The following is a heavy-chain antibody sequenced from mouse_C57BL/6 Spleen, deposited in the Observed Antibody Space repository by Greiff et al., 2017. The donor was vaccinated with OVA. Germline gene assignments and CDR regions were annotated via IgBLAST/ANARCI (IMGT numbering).Heavy chain of an antibody. J-gene: IGHJ4*01. Sequence: EVQLQQSGPELVKPGASVKISCKASGYTFTDYYMNWVKQSHGKSLEWIGDINPNNGGTSYNQKFKGKATLTVDKSSSTAYMELRSLTSEDSAVYYCARYPSCSNYVDAMDYWGQGTSVTVSS. CDR1: GYTFTDYY. CDR3: ARYPSCSNYVDAMDY. CDR2: INPNNGGT. V-gene: IGHV1-26*01. D-gene: IGHD2-5*01.